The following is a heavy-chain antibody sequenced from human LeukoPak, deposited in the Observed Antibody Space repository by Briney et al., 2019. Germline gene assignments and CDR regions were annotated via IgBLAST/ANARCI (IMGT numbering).Heavy chain of an antibody. CDR3: ARESNRGYGLLLFYWYFDL. Sequence: PSETLSLTCAVYGGSFSGYYWSWIRQPPGKGLEWIGEINHSGSTNYNPSLKSRVTISVDTSKNQFSLKLSSVTAADTAVYYCARESNRGYGLLLFYWYFDLWGRGTLVTVSS. V-gene: IGHV4-34*01. CDR1: GGSFSGYY. CDR2: INHSGST. D-gene: IGHD2/OR15-2a*01. J-gene: IGHJ2*01.